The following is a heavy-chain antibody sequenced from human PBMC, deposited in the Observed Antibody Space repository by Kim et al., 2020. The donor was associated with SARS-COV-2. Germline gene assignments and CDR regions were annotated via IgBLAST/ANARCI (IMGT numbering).Heavy chain of an antibody. Sequence: SETLSLTCAVSGGSISSSNWWSWVRQPPGKGLEWIGEIYHSGSTNYNPSLKSRVTISVDKSKNQFSLKLSSVTAADTAVYYCARDSVRRGKYNWFDPWGQGTLVTVSS. D-gene: IGHD1-26*01. CDR1: GGSISSSNW. CDR2: IYHSGST. J-gene: IGHJ5*02. CDR3: ARDSVRRGKYNWFDP. V-gene: IGHV4-4*02.